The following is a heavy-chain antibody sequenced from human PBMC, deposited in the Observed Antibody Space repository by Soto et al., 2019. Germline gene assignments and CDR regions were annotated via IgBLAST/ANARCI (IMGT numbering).Heavy chain of an antibody. Sequence: QVQLVQSGAEVKKPGSSVKVSCKASGGTFSSYAISWVRQAPGQGLEWMGGIIPIFGIANYAQKFQGRVTITADKSTSTAYMELSSLRSEDTAVYYCARDAPSIAAAGRGWFDPWGQGTLVTVSS. D-gene: IGHD6-13*01. CDR1: GGTFSSYA. J-gene: IGHJ5*02. CDR3: ARDAPSIAAAGRGWFDP. CDR2: IIPIFGIA. V-gene: IGHV1-69*17.